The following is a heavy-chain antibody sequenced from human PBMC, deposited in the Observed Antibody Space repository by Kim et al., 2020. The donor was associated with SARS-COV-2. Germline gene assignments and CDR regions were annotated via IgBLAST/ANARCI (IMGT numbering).Heavy chain of an antibody. V-gene: IGHV4-59*13. Sequence: SETLSLTCAASSGSISGYYWSWVRQSPGKELEWMGCIHYSGTTTYNPSLEKRATISVDAAKNQFSLKLTSVTAADTAVYYCSQFFSSLEFDHWVHGTLVT. CDR1: SGSISGYY. CDR3: SQFFSSLEFDH. CDR2: IHYSGTT. D-gene: IGHD3-3*01. J-gene: IGHJ5*02.